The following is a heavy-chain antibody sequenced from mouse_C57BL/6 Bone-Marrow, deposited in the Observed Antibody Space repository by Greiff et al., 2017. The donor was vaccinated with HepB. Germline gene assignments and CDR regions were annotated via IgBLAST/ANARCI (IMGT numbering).Heavy chain of an antibody. CDR2: INPYNGGT. CDR3: ARSLLITTVVASKAWFAY. V-gene: IGHV1-19*01. CDR1: GYTFTDYY. Sequence: EVQLQQSGPVLVKPGASVKMSCKASGYTFTDYYMNWVKQSHGKSLEWIGVINPYNGGTSYNQKFKGKATLTVDKSSSTAYMELNSLTSEDSAVYYCARSLLITTVVASKAWFAYWGQGTLVTVSA. J-gene: IGHJ3*01. D-gene: IGHD1-1*01.